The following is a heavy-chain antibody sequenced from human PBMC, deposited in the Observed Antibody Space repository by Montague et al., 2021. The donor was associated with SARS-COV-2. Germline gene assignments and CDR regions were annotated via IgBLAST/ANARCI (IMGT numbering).Heavy chain of an antibody. Sequence: PALVKPTQTLTLTCTFSGFSLITDGVGVGWIRQPPGKALEWLALIFWNDDKRYNSSLKNRLTVTKDTSKNQVVLTMTNMDPLDTGTYYCAHCLHFSSLGDFDSWGQGTLVTVAS. CDR1: GFSLITDGVG. CDR2: IFWNDDK. V-gene: IGHV2-5*01. J-gene: IGHJ4*02. CDR3: AHCLHFSSLGDFDS. D-gene: IGHD2/OR15-2a*01.